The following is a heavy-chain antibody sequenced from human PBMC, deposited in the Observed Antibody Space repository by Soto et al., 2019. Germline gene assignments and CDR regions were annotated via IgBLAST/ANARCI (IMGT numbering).Heavy chain of an antibody. CDR1: GFTFSSYG. CDR2: ISYDGSNK. CDR3: AKKKSTVATFREYYFDY. V-gene: IGHV3-30*18. J-gene: IGHJ4*02. Sequence: QVQLVESGGGVVQPGRSLRLSCAASGFTFSSYGMHWVRQAPGKGLEWVAVISYDGSNKYYADSVKGRFTISRDNSKNTLYLQMNSLRAEDTAVYYCAKKKSTVATFREYYFDYWGQGTLVTVSS. D-gene: IGHD5-12*01.